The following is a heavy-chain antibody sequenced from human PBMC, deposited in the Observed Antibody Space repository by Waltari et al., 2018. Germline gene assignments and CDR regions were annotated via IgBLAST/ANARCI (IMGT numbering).Heavy chain of an antibody. CDR1: GGSFGGYH. J-gene: IGHJ4*02. V-gene: IGHV4-34*01. Sequence: QVQLQQWGAGLLKPSETLSPPWAVYGGSFGGYHWSWIRQRPGRGLEWIGEITHSGSTNYNPSLKSRVTISVDTSKNQFSLKLSSVTAADTAVYYCARGGRRPISSGWYRNFDYWGQGTLVTVSS. D-gene: IGHD6-19*01. CDR2: ITHSGST. CDR3: ARGGRRPISSGWYRNFDY.